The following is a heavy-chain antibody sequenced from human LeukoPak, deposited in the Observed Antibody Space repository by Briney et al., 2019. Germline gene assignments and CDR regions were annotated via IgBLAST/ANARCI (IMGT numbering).Heavy chain of an antibody. Sequence: SETLSLTCAVYGGSFSGYYWSWIRQPPGKGLEWIGSIYYSGTTYYNPSLKSRVAISVDMSKNQFSLKLSSVTAADTAVYFCARGRYGSYSDYWGQGTLVTVSS. CDR3: ARGRYGSYSDY. D-gene: IGHD3-16*02. V-gene: IGHV4-34*01. CDR1: GGSFSGYY. J-gene: IGHJ4*02. CDR2: IYYSGTT.